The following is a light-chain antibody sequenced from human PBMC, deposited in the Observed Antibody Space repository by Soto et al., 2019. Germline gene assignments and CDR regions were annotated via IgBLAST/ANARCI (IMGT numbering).Light chain of an antibody. CDR1: QSIGSW. CDR3: QQYNSYPLT. V-gene: IGKV1-5*03. Sequence: DIQMTQSPSTLSASVGDRVTITCQASQSIGSWLAWYQQKAGKAPKLLIYQASSLESGVPPRFSGSGSGTEFTLTISSLQPDDFATYYCQQYNSYPLTFRGGTKVDIK. J-gene: IGKJ4*01. CDR2: QAS.